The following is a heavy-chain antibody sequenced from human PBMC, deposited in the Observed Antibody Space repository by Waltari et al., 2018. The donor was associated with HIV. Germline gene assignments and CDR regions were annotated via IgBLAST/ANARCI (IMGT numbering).Heavy chain of an antibody. V-gene: IGHV3-9*01. CDR2: SSWKSGSR. D-gene: IGHD6-6*01. Sequence: EVQLVESGGGLVQPGRSLRLSCAASGFTFDAYAMPWVRQAPGKGLEWVSVSSWKSGSRGYADSVKGRFTISRDNAKNSLYLQMNSLRAEDTALYYCAKLSSSSRGPFDYWGQGTLVTVSS. CDR3: AKLSSSSRGPFDY. J-gene: IGHJ4*02. CDR1: GFTFDAYA.